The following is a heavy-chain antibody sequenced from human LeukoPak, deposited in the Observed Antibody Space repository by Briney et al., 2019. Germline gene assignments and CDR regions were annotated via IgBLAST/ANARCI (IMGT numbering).Heavy chain of an antibody. V-gene: IGHV3-30*18. CDR2: ISYDGSNK. D-gene: IGHD6-19*01. CDR3: AKDASSGWYNWVY. Sequence: GGSLRLPCAASGFTFSSYGMHWVRQAPGKGLEWVAVISYDGSNKYCADSVKGRFTISRDNSKNTLYLQMNSLRAEDTAVYYCAKDASSGWYNWVYWGQGTLVTVSS. J-gene: IGHJ4*02. CDR1: GFTFSSYG.